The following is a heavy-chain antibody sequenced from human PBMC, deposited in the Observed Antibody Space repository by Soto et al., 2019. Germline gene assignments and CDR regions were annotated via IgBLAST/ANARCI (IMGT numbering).Heavy chain of an antibody. V-gene: IGHV3-21*01. CDR3: AREYTAWPLAYGLDV. J-gene: IGHJ6*02. CDR1: GFTFSTYS. CDR2: ISSPSDI. Sequence: GGSLRLSFVGSGFTFSTYSINWVRQAPGKGLEWVSSISSPSDIYYADSVKGRFTISRDNAKNSVSLQMNSLRAEDTAVYYCAREYTAWPLAYGLDVWGQGTTVTVSS. D-gene: IGHD2-2*02.